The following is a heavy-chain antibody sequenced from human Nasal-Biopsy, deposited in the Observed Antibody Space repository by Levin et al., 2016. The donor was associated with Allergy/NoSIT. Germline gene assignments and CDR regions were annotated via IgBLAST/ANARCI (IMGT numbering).Heavy chain of an antibody. CDR1: GYTFTGYY. J-gene: IGHJ5*02. CDR3: ARGGSAGSRYYVDR. V-gene: IGHV1-2*02. Sequence: ASVKVSCKASGYTFTGYYLYWMRQAPGQGLEWMGWINPYSGGTVYAQNFQGRVTMTRDTSISTAYMELSGLKSNDTAVYYCARGGSAGSRYYVDRWGQGTQVTVSS. CDR2: INPYSGGT. D-gene: IGHD3-16*01.